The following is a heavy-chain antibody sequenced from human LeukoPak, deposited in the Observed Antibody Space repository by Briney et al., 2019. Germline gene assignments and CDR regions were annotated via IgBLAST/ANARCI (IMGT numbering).Heavy chain of an antibody. Sequence: GRSLRLSCAASGFTFSSYAMHWVRQAPGKGLEWVAVISYDGSNTYYADSVKGRFTISRDNSESTLYLQMNRLRAEDTALYYCAKVWKGNYYDYWGQGTLVTVSS. D-gene: IGHD1-1*01. CDR3: AKVWKGNYYDY. J-gene: IGHJ4*02. CDR1: GFTFSSYA. V-gene: IGHV3-30-3*01. CDR2: ISYDGSNT.